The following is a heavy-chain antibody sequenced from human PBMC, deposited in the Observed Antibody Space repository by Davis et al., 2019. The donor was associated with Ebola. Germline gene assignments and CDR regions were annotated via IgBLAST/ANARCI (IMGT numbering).Heavy chain of an antibody. CDR2: IYYSGRT. Sequence: WVRQPPGKGLEWIGSIYYSGRTYYNPSLKSRVTISVDTSKNQFSVKLSSVTAADTAVYYCASEATAMVYYYYGMDVWGQGTTVTVSS. D-gene: IGHD5-18*01. V-gene: IGHV4-39*01. J-gene: IGHJ6*02. CDR3: ASEATAMVYYYYGMDV.